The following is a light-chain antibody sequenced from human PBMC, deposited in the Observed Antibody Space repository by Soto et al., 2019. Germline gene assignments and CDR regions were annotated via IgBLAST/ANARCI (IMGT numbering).Light chain of an antibody. J-gene: IGKJ1*01. CDR2: RTS. V-gene: IGKV1-5*03. CDR1: QSMSDW. Sequence: DIQMTQSPSTLSASVGDRVTITCRASQSMSDWLAWYQQKPGKAPDLLIYRTSSLKSGVPSRFSGSGSGTEFTLTISSLQPEDSATYYCQQYYGYPWTFGQGTEVEVK. CDR3: QQYYGYPWT.